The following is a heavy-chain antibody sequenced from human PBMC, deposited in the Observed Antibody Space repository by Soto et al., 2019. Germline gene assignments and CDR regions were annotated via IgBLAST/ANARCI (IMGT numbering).Heavy chain of an antibody. CDR1: GFTFSDHY. J-gene: IGHJ5*02. V-gene: IGHV3-72*01. CDR3: ARVVRPWFGEFNWFDP. Sequence: PGGSLRLSCAASGFTFSDHYMDWVRQAPGKGLEWVGRTRNKANSYTTEYAASVKGRFTISRDDSKNSLYLQMNSLKTEDTAVYYCARVVRPWFGEFNWFDPWGQGTLVTVSS. D-gene: IGHD3-10*01. CDR2: TRNKANSYTT.